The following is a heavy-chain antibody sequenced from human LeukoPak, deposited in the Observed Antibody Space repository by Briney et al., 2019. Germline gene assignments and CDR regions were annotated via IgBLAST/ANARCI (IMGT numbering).Heavy chain of an antibody. CDR3: ASGALDAFDI. CDR2: ISSSSSYI. CDR1: GFTFSSYS. J-gene: IGHJ3*02. V-gene: IGHV3-21*01. Sequence: AGSLRLSCAASGFTFSSYSMNWVRQAPGKGLEWVSSISSSSSYIYYADSVKGRFTISRDNAKNSLYLQMNSLRAEDTAVYYCASGALDAFDIWGQGTMVTVSS.